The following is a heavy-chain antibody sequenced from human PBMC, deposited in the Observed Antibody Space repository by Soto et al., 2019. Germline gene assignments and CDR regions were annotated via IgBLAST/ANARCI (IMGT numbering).Heavy chain of an antibody. J-gene: IGHJ6*02. D-gene: IGHD3-22*01. Sequence: QVQLVQSGAEVKKPGASVKVFCKASGYTFTSYDINWVRQATGQGLEWMGWMNPNSGNTGYAQKFQGRVTMTRNTSISTAYMELSSLRSEDTAVYYCARAKRITMIVVVIGGMDVWGQGTTVTVSS. CDR3: ARAKRITMIVVVIGGMDV. CDR1: GYTFTSYD. CDR2: MNPNSGNT. V-gene: IGHV1-8*01.